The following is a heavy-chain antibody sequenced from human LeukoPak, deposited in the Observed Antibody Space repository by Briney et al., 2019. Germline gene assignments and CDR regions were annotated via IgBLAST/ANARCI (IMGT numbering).Heavy chain of an antibody. CDR3: ARSLRMDNWFDP. CDR1: GYTFTSYY. D-gene: IGHD2-2*03. Sequence: GASVKVSCKASGYTFTSYYMHWVRQAPGQGLEXXGIINPSGGSTSYAQKFQGRVTMTRDTSTSTVYMELSSLRSEDTAVYYCARSLRMDNWFDPWGQGTLVTVSS. V-gene: IGHV1-46*01. J-gene: IGHJ5*02. CDR2: INPSGGST.